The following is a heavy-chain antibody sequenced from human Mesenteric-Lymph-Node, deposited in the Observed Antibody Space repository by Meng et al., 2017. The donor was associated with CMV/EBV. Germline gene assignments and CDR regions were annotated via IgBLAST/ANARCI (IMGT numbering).Heavy chain of an antibody. CDR1: GFTFSTYA. J-gene: IGHJ6*02. CDR2: IYSGGSST. Sequence: LKISCAASGFTFSTYAMSWVRQAPGKGLEWVSLIYSGGSSTNYAASVKGRFTISRDNSKNTLYLQMNTLRAEDTAVYYCAKQRGSYGMDVWGQGTTVTVSS. V-gene: IGHV3-23*03. D-gene: IGHD3-10*01. CDR3: AKQRGSYGMDV.